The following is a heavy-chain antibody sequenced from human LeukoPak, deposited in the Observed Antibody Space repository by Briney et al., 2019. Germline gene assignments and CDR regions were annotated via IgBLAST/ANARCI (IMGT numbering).Heavy chain of an antibody. CDR3: AREGRYCTNGVCDRLDY. CDR2: INHSGST. J-gene: IGHJ4*02. Sequence: SETLSLTCAVYGGSFSGYYWSWIRQPPGKGLEWIGEINHSGSTNYNPSLKSRVTISVDTSKNQFSLQLNSVTPEDTAVYYCAREGRYCTNGVCDRLDYWGQGTLVTVSS. V-gene: IGHV4-34*01. D-gene: IGHD2-8*01. CDR1: GGSFSGYY.